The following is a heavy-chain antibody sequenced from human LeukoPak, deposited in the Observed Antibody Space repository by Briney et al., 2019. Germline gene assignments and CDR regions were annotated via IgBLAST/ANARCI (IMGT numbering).Heavy chain of an antibody. CDR2: IYPGDSDT. CDR3: AGTDHANWFDP. Sequence: GEPLQIPCKGSGYSFTSYWIGWVRQMPGKGLEWMGIIYPGDSDTRYSPSFQGQVTISADKSISTAYLQWSSLKASDTAMYYCAGTDHANWFDPWGQGTLVTVSS. V-gene: IGHV5-51*01. J-gene: IGHJ5*02. CDR1: GYSFTSYW.